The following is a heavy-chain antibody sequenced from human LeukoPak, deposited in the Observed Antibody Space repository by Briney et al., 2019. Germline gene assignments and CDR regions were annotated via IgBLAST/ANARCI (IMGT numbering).Heavy chain of an antibody. V-gene: IGHV3-23*01. CDR1: GFTFSSYA. CDR3: ARDGGWTFDY. J-gene: IGHJ4*02. D-gene: IGHD6-19*01. CDR2: ISGGSGST. Sequence: GGSLRLSCAASGFTFSSYAMSWVRQAPGKGLEWVSTISGGSGSTYYADSVKGRFTISRDNAKNSLYLQMNSLRAEDTAVYYCARDGGWTFDYWGQGTLVTVSS.